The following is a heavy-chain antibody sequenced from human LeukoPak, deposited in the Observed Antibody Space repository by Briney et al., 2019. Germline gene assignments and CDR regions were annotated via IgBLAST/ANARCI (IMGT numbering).Heavy chain of an antibody. J-gene: IGHJ6*03. CDR3: ARFLRRGPNVTHYYYYYMDV. CDR2: IYPGDSDT. CDR1: GYSFTSYW. Sequence: KHGESLKISCKGSGYSFTSYWIGWVRQMPGKGLEWMGIIYPGDSDTRYSPSFQGQVTISADKSISTAYLQWSSLKASDTAMYYCARFLRRGPNVTHYYYYYMDVWGKGTTVTVSS. V-gene: IGHV5-51*01. D-gene: IGHD5-12*01.